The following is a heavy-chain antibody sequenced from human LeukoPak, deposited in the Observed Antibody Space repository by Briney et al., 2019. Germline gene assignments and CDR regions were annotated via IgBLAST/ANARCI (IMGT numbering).Heavy chain of an antibody. Sequence: ASVTVSCTSSGYTFTVYYMHWVRQAPGQGLEWMGWINPNSGDTSYAQKFQGRVTMTRDTSITTAFMELSTLKSDDTAVYYCSTRRGYNFGSDSWGQGTLVTVSS. V-gene: IGHV1-2*02. D-gene: IGHD5-18*01. J-gene: IGHJ4*02. CDR1: GYTFTVYY. CDR2: INPNSGDT. CDR3: STRRGYNFGSDS.